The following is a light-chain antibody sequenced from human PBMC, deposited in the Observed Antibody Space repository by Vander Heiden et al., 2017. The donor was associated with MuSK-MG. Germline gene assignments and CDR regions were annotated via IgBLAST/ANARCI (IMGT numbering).Light chain of an antibody. CDR1: QDIDNY. Sequence: DIQMTQSPSSLSASVGDRVTITCQANQDIDNYLNWYQQKPGKAPKLLIYEASNLETGGPSRFSGTGSGTYFTFTITSLHPEDAVTYYCQQYGDIRPLTFGGGTKVEMK. V-gene: IGKV1-33*01. J-gene: IGKJ4*01. CDR2: EAS. CDR3: QQYGDIRPLT.